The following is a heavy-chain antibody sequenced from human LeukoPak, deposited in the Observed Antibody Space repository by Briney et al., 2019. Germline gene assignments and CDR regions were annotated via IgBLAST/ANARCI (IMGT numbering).Heavy chain of an antibody. Sequence: GASVKVSCTASGSLWIHWMRQAPGQGLEWVRYISPNSGATGLAQKFQGRVTVTRDTSISTVYMELNGLTSGDTAMYFCARDYPHQRFDIWGQGTLVTVTS. CDR3: ARDYPHQRFDI. V-gene: IGHV1-2*02. J-gene: IGHJ4*02. CDR1: GSLW. D-gene: IGHD2-2*01. CDR2: ISPNSGAT.